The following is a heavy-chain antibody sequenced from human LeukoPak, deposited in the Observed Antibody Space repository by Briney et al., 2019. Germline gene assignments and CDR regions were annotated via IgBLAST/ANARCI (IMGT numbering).Heavy chain of an antibody. CDR3: ATGGYSYGDAPFDY. V-gene: IGHV1-24*01. J-gene: IGHJ4*02. D-gene: IGHD5-18*01. Sequence: ASVKVSCKVSGYTLTELSMHWVRQAPGTGLEWMGGFDPEDGETIYAQKFQGRVTMTEDTSTDTAYMELSSLRSEDTAVYYCATGGYSYGDAPFDYWGQGTLVTVSS. CDR2: FDPEDGET. CDR1: GYTLTELS.